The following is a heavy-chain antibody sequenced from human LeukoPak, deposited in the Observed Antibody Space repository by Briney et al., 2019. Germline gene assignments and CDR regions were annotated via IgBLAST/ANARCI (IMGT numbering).Heavy chain of an antibody. CDR1: GFTFSSYG. D-gene: IGHD2-8*01. CDR2: ISYDGSNK. Sequence: PGRSLRLSCAASGFTFSSYGMHWVRQAPGKGLEWVAVISYDGSNKYYADSVKGRFTISRDNSKNTLYLQMNSLRAEDTAVYYCAKDGVALWYFDYWGQGTLVTVSS. CDR3: AKDGVALWYFDY. V-gene: IGHV3-30*18. J-gene: IGHJ4*02.